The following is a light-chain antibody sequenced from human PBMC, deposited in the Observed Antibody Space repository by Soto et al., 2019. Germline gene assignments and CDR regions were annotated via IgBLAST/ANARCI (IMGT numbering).Light chain of an antibody. CDR3: QQLNSYPQMYT. CDR2: AAS. CDR1: QGISSD. Sequence: DIQLTQSPSFLSASVGDRVTITCRASQGISSDLAWYQQKPGKAPKLLIYAASTFQSGVTSRFSGSGSGTEYTLTISSLQPEEFATYLCQQLNSYPQMYTFGQGTKLEIK. V-gene: IGKV1-9*01. J-gene: IGKJ2*01.